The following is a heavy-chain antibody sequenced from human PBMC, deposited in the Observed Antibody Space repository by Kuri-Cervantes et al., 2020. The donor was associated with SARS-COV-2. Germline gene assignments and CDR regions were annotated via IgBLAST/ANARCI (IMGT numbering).Heavy chain of an antibody. D-gene: IGHD5-18*01. CDR3: ARGLDTAMAYYFDY. V-gene: IGHV1-2*04. Sequence: ASVKVSCKASGHTFTGYYMHWVRQAPGQGLEWMGWINPNSGGTNYAQKFQGWVTMTRDTSISTAYMELSRLRSDDTAVYYCARGLDTAMAYYFDYWGQGTLVTVSS. CDR1: GHTFTGYY. J-gene: IGHJ4*02. CDR2: INPNSGGT.